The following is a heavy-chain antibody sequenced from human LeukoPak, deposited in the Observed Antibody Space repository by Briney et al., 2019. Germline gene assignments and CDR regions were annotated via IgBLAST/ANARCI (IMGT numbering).Heavy chain of an antibody. V-gene: IGHV3-53*01. Sequence: GGSLRLSCAASGFNVGIEYMSWVRQAPGKGLEWISILYTDHTTDYADSVRGRFTISRDTSKNTVYFQMNSLRAEDTAVNYCAGGPAGRHYWGQGTLVTVSS. CDR2: LYTDHTT. CDR3: AGGPAGRHY. J-gene: IGHJ4*02. D-gene: IGHD3-16*01. CDR1: GFNVGIEY.